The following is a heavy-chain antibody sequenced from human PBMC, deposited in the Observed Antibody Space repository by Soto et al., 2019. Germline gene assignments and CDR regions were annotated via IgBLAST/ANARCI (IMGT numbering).Heavy chain of an antibody. D-gene: IGHD3-10*01. Sequence: SETLSLTCTVSGGSISSYYWSWIRQPPGKGLEWIGYIYYSGSTNYNPSLKSRVTISVDTSKNQFSLKLSSVTAADTAVYYCARGRRMFRGVRHYYYYYIAVWGQGTTVTVSS. CDR2: IYYSGST. V-gene: IGHV4-59*01. CDR3: ARGRRMFRGVRHYYYYYIAV. J-gene: IGHJ6*03. CDR1: GGSISSYY.